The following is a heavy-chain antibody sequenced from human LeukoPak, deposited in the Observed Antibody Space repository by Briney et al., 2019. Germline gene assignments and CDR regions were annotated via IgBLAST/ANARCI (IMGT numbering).Heavy chain of an antibody. Sequence: PGGSLRLSCAASGFIFSNYGMHRVRQAPGKGLEWVAVIAYDGSNKYYADSVKGRFTISRDNSKNTLYLQMNSLRVEDTAVYYCAKVPMDAGWLVLDYWGQGTLVTVSS. D-gene: IGHD6-19*01. CDR1: GFIFSNYG. CDR3: AKVPMDAGWLVLDY. J-gene: IGHJ4*02. V-gene: IGHV3-30*18. CDR2: IAYDGSNK.